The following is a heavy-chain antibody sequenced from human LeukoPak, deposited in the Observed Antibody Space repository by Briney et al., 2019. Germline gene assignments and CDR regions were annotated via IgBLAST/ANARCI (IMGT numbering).Heavy chain of an antibody. CDR2: IYHSGST. D-gene: IGHD5/OR15-5a*01. J-gene: IGHJ3*02. Sequence: SQTLSLTCAVSGGSISSGGYSWSWIRQPPGKGLEWIGYIYHSGSTYYNPSLKSRVTISVDRSKNQFSLKLSSVTAADMAVYYCARVSEGADSVFDIGGQGTMVTVSS. V-gene: IGHV4-30-2*01. CDR1: GGSISSGGYS. CDR3: ARVSEGADSVFDI.